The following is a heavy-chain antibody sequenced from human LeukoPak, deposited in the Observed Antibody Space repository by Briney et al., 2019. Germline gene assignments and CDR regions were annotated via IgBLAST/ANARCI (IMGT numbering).Heavy chain of an antibody. D-gene: IGHD1-1*01. CDR3: ARGPVRWLQLGYFDY. Sequence: ASVKVSCKASGGTFSSYAISWVRQAPGQGLEWMGRIIPILGIANYAQKFQGRVTITADKSTSTAYMELSSLRSEDTAVYYYARGPVRWLQLGYFDYWGQGTLVTVSS. CDR1: GGTFSSYA. J-gene: IGHJ4*02. CDR2: IIPILGIA. V-gene: IGHV1-69*04.